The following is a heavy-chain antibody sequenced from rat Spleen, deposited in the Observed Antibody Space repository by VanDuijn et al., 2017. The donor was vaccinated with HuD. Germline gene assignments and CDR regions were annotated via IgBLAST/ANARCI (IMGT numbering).Heavy chain of an antibody. CDR1: GFTFSDYG. J-gene: IGHJ2*01. CDR2: ITYDGSTT. V-gene: IGHV5-29*01. Sequence: EVQLVESGGGLVQPGRSLKLSCAASGFTFSDYGMNWIRQAPTKGLDWVATITYDGSTTYYRDSVKGRFTISRDNTKSTLYLQMDSLRSEDTATYYCAQWNSRYFTYWGQGVMVTVSS. D-gene: IGHD4-4*01. CDR3: AQWNSRYFTY.